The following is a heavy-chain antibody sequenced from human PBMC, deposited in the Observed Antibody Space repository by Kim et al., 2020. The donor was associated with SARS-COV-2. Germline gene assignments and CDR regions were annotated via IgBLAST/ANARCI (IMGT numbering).Heavy chain of an antibody. CDR2: IRSRVNSYAS. Sequence: GGSLRLSCVASGFTFSASPMNWVRQAPGKGLEWVARIRSRVNSYASGYGVTVQGSFTSSRADSKHTAYLHIKSPKIEATAIYDCTRSPATTLSCWDAF. CDR3: TRSPATTLSCWDAF. J-gene: IGHJ3*01. D-gene: IGHD1-1*01. CDR1: GFTFSASP. V-gene: IGHV3-73*01.